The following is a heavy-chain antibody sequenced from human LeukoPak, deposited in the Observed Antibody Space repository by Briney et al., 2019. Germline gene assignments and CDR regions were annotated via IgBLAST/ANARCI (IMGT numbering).Heavy chain of an antibody. CDR2: ISSSSSYI. V-gene: IGHV3-21*01. CDR1: GFTFSSYS. J-gene: IGHJ4*02. Sequence: GGSLRLSCAAYGFTFSSYSINWVRQAPGKGLEWVSSISSSSSYIYYADSVKGRFTISRDNAKNSLYLQMNSLRAEDTAVYYCARAQPTGWNPDCWGQGTLVTVSS. CDR3: ARAQPTGWNPDC. D-gene: IGHD1-1*01.